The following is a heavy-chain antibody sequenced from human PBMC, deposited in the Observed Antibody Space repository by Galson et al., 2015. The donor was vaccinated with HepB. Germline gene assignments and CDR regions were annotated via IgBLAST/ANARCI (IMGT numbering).Heavy chain of an antibody. V-gene: IGHV3-33*06. J-gene: IGHJ4*02. D-gene: IGHD4-17*01. CDR2: IWYDGSNK. CDR3: AKRSGEQATVTADY. CDR1: GFTFSSYG. Sequence: SLRLSCAASGFTFSSYGMHWVRQAPGKGLEWVAVIWYDGSNKYYADSVKGRFTISRDNSKNTLYLQMNSLRAEDTAVYYCAKRSGEQATVTADYWGQGTLVTVSS.